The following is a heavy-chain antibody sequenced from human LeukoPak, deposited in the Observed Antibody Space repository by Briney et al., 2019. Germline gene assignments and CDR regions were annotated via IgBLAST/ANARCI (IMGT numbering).Heavy chain of an antibody. D-gene: IGHD3-3*01. V-gene: IGHV1-69*05. Sequence: GASVKVSCKASRGTFSSYAISWVRQAPGQGLEWMGGIIPIFGTANYAQKFQGRVTITTDESTSTAYMELSSLRSEDTAVYYCARSPYYDFWSGYQNYYYYYMDVWGKGTTVTVSS. CDR2: IIPIFGTA. J-gene: IGHJ6*03. CDR1: RGTFSSYA. CDR3: ARSPYYDFWSGYQNYYYYYMDV.